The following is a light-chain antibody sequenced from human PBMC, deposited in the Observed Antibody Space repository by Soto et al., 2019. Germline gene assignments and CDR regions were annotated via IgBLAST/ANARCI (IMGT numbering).Light chain of an antibody. CDR2: EVF. V-gene: IGLV2-14*01. CDR1: GGDVGAYNY. J-gene: IGLJ1*01. Sequence: QSALTQPASVSGSPGQSITISCAGTGGDVGAYNYVSWYQQHPGKAPKLMIYEVFRRPSGISNRFSASKSGNTASLTISTLQAEDEADYYCSSYTSTTTYVFGTGTKVTVL. CDR3: SSYTSTTTYV.